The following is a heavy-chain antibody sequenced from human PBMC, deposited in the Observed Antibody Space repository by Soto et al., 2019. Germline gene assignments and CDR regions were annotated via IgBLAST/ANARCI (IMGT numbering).Heavy chain of an antibody. D-gene: IGHD3-16*01. CDR1: GFTFSSYE. J-gene: IGHJ3*02. CDR2: ISSSGSTI. V-gene: IGHV3-48*03. Sequence: GGSLRLSCAASGFTFSSYEMNWVRQAPGKGLEWVSYISSSGSTIYYADSVKGRFTISRDNAKNSLYLRMNSLRAEDTAVYYCATFTFGRPFDTWGQGTMVTVSS. CDR3: ATFTFGRPFDT.